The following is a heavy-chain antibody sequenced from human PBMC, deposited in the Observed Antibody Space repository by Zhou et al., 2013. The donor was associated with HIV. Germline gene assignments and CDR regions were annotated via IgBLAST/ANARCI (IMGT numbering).Heavy chain of an antibody. CDR3: ARANCRSSTSCRWFDP. V-gene: IGHV1-2*02. CDR1: GYTFTGYS. J-gene: IGHJ5*02. CDR2: INPNSGGA. Sequence: QVQLVQSGAEVKKPGASMKVSCKAFGYTFTGYSIHWVRQAPGQGLEWMGWINPNSGGANYAQKFQGRVTMTRDTSISTAYMELSRLRSDDTAVYYCARANCRSSTSCRWFDPGAREPWSPSPQ. D-gene: IGHD2-2*01.